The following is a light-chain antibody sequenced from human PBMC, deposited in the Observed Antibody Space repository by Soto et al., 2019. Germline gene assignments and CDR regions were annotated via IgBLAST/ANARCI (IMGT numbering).Light chain of an antibody. Sequence: DIQMTQSPSSLSASVGDRVTITCRASQGISNYLVWYQQKPGKVPKLLIYATSTLQSGVPSRFSGSRSGTDFTLTISSLQPEDVATYYCQKYDSAPYTFGQGTKLEIK. CDR2: ATS. J-gene: IGKJ2*01. CDR3: QKYDSAPYT. V-gene: IGKV1-27*01. CDR1: QGISNY.